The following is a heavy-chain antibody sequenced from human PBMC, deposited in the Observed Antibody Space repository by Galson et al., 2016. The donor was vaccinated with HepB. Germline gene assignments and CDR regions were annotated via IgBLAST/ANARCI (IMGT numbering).Heavy chain of an antibody. CDR1: GGSISIYDRY. J-gene: IGHJ5*01. D-gene: IGHD5-24*01. Sequence: SETLSLTCTVSGGSISIYDRYWTWLRQPPGAGLEWIGSIHYDGATYYKSPLKSRITISLDTSKNQFSLRLSSVTAADTAVYYCARRGPGYIFDSWGQGSLVTVSS. CDR3: ARRGPGYIFDS. CDR2: IHYDGAT. V-gene: IGHV4-39*01.